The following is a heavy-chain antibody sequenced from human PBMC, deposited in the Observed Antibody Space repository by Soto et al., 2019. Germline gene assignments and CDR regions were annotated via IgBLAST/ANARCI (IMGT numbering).Heavy chain of an antibody. D-gene: IGHD3-3*02. CDR1: GGSISSGGYS. V-gene: IGHV4-30-2*03. CDR2: IYNSGST. Sequence: SSETLSLTCAVSGGSISSGGYSWSWIRQPPGKGLEWIGYIYNSGSTYYNPSLKSRVTISVDTSKNQFSLKLSSVTAADTAVYYCASPKIAFYNWFDPWGQGTLVTVSS. CDR3: ASPKIAFYNWFDP. J-gene: IGHJ5*02.